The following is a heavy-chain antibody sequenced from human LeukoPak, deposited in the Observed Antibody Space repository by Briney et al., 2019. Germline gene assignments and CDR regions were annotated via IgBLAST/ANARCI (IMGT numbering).Heavy chain of an antibody. J-gene: IGHJ4*02. V-gene: IGHV3-23*01. D-gene: IGHD3-10*01. Sequence: PGGSLRLSCAASGFTFSSYAMSWVRQAPGKGLEWVSAISGSGGSTYYADSVKGRFTISRDNSKNTLYLQMNSLRAEDTAVYYCAKMRRLPKGELWFGEGAQGTLVTVSS. CDR2: ISGSGGST. CDR1: GFTFSSYA. CDR3: AKMRRLPKGELWFGE.